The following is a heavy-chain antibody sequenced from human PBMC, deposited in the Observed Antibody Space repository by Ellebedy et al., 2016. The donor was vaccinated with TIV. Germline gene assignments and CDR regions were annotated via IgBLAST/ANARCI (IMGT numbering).Heavy chain of an antibody. J-gene: IGHJ3*02. CDR3: ATDGSYGDYRSPTHAFEM. V-gene: IGHV3-7*01. D-gene: IGHD4-17*01. CDR1: GFSFSSYW. CDR2: INQDGSEK. Sequence: GGSLRLSCGASGFSFSSYWMSWVRQAPGKGLEWVANINQDGSEKHYVDSVKGRFTISRDNAKNSLYLQMNSLRADDTAVYYCATDGSYGDYRSPTHAFEMWGQGTMVTVSS.